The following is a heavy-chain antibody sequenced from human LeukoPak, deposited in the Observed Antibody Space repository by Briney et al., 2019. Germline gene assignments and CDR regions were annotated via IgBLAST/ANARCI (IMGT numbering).Heavy chain of an antibody. Sequence: GGSLRLSCAASGFSFSNAWMNWVRQAPGKGLEWVGRIKSKTDRGATDYAAPVKGRFAISRDDSKNTLYLQMNSLKIEDTAVYYCAKWKYSNSGIDDYWGQGTLVTVSS. CDR3: AKWKYSNSGIDDY. CDR2: IKSKTDRGAT. V-gene: IGHV3-15*07. D-gene: IGHD6-6*01. J-gene: IGHJ4*02. CDR1: GFSFSNAW.